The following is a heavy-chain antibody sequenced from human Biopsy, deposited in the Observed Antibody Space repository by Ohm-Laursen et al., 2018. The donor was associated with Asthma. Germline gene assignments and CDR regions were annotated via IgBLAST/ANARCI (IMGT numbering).Heavy chain of an antibody. CDR1: GGSFSCYY. CDR3: ARAGQCSSTSCYNPGWFDP. J-gene: IGHJ5*02. Sequence: TLSLTCAVYGGSFSCYYWSWIRQPPGKGLEWIGEINHSGSTNYNPSLKSRVTISVDTSKNQFSLKLSSVTAADTAVYYCARAGQCSSTSCYNPGWFDPWGQGTLVTVSS. CDR2: INHSGST. V-gene: IGHV4-34*01. D-gene: IGHD2-2*01.